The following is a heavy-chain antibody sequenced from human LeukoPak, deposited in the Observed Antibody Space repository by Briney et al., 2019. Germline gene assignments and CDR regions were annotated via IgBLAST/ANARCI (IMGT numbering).Heavy chain of an antibody. D-gene: IGHD3-22*01. CDR1: GFTFSHYV. J-gene: IGHJ4*02. CDR3: ARGRASRGYLR. CDR2: ISFDGQHI. V-gene: IGHV3-30*09. Sequence: GGSLRLSCATSGFTFSHYVMHWVRQAPGRGLEWVAVISFDGQHIFYADSVKGRLAIPRDNSNSTLFLQMNSLTIEDTAVYYCARGRASRGYLRWGQGTLVTVSS.